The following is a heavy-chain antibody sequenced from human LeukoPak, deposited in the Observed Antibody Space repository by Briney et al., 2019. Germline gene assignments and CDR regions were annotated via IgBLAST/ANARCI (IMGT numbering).Heavy chain of an antibody. CDR2: ISAYNGNT. D-gene: IGHD3-10*01. Sequence: ASVKVSCKASGYTFTSYGISWVRQAPGQGLEWMGWISAYNGNTDYAQKVQGGVTMTTDTSTSTAYMELRSLRSDDTAVYHCARAPFYFGSGSAWFDPWGQGTLVTVSS. V-gene: IGHV1-18*01. CDR1: GYTFTSYG. J-gene: IGHJ5*02. CDR3: ARAPFYFGSGSAWFDP.